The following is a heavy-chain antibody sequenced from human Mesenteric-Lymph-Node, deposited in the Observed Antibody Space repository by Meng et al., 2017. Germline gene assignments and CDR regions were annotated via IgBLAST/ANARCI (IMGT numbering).Heavy chain of an antibody. CDR1: GGSISSGGYY. V-gene: IGHV4-30-4*08. Sequence: QVPPQQSGPGLVKPSQTLSLPCTVSGGSISSGGYYWSWIRQHPGKGLEWIGYIHSSGSTYYNPSLKSRVTISVDTSKNQFSLKLRFVTAADTAVYYCAREGRSHQVGVSVYWGQGNLVTVSS. D-gene: IGHD2-21*01. J-gene: IGHJ4*02. CDR2: IHSSGST. CDR3: AREGRSHQVGVSVY.